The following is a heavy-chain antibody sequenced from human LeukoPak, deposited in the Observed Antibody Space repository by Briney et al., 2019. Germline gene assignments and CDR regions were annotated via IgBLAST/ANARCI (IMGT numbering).Heavy chain of an antibody. Sequence: SETLSLTCTVSGGSISSSSYYWGWIRQPPGKGLEWIGSIYYSGSTYYNPSLKSRVTISVDTSKNQFSLKLSSVTAADTAVYYCARNVLLWFGDPPNWFDPWGQGTLVTVSS. V-gene: IGHV4-39*07. CDR1: GGSISSSSYY. CDR2: IYYSGST. J-gene: IGHJ5*02. CDR3: ARNVLLWFGDPPNWFDP. D-gene: IGHD3-10*01.